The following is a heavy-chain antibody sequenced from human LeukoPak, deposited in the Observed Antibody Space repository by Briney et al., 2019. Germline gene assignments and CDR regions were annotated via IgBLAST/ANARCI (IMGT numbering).Heavy chain of an antibody. V-gene: IGHV4-61*02. CDR2: IYTSGST. CDR1: GGSISSGSYY. Sequence: PSETLSLTCTVSGGSISSGSYYWSWIRQPAGKGLEWIGRIYTSGSTNYNPSLKSRVTISVDTSKNQFSLKLGSVTAADTAVYYCARGRSRGLAAYYYYYYMDVWGKGTTVTISS. J-gene: IGHJ6*03. D-gene: IGHD2-15*01. CDR3: ARGRSRGLAAYYYYYYMDV.